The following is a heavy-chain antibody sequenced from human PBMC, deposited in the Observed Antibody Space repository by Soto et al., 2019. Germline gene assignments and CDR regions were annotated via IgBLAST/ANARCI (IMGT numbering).Heavy chain of an antibody. CDR1: GCTVSSHA. Sequence: VKVSCRACGCTVSSHAISWVRHSPGQAREWMGGIIPIFGTSNYAQKFKGRVTITADESTSTAYMELSSLRSEDTAVYYFSRVIVEMDTINYYYGMDVWGQGTTVTVSS. V-gene: IGHV1-69*13. J-gene: IGHJ6*02. D-gene: IGHD2-15*01. CDR3: SRVIVEMDTINYYYGMDV. CDR2: IIPIFGTS.